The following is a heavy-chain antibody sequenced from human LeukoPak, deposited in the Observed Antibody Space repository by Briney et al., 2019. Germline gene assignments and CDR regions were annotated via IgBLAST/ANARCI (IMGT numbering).Heavy chain of an antibody. CDR1: GFTFSNYW. J-gene: IGHJ4*02. Sequence: PGGSLRLSCAASGFTFSNYWMNWVRQAPGKGLQWVANINRDGREEYYVDSVKGRFIISRDNAKNSLSLQMSSLRAEDTAVYYCVGRRTSAAGNFWGQGTLVTVSS. CDR2: INRDGREE. D-gene: IGHD6-13*01. CDR3: VGRRTSAAGNF. V-gene: IGHV3-7*01.